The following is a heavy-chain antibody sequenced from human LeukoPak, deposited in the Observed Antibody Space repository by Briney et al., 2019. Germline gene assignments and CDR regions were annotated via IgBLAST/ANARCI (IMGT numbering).Heavy chain of an antibody. J-gene: IGHJ3*01. CDR2: VSPSSGGT. CDR1: GYSFNGYY. D-gene: IGHD5-18*01. Sequence: ASLKVSCKASGYSFNGYYMHWVRQAPGQGLDWMAWVSPSSGGTNYAQKFQGRVTMTRDTSISTAYMEMSRLKSDDTAVYYCARGSAVVGYTRGDAFDLWGQGTLVTVSS. V-gene: IGHV1-2*02. CDR3: ARGSAVVGYTRGDAFDL.